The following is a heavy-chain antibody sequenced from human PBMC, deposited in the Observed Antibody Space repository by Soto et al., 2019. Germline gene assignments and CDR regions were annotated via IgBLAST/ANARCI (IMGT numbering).Heavy chain of an antibody. CDR3: AKKVAGTFVDY. V-gene: IGHV3-23*01. D-gene: IGHD6-19*01. J-gene: IGHJ4*02. CDR2: ISGSGGST. Sequence: GGSLRLSCAASGFTFSSYDMSWVRQAPGKGLEWVSGISGSGGSTYYADSVKGRFTISRDNSKNTLYLQMNSLRAEDTAVYYCAKKVAGTFVDYWGQGTLVTVSS. CDR1: GFTFSSYD.